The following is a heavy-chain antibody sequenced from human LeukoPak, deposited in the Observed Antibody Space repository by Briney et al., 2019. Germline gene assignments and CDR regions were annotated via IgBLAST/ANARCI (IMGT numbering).Heavy chain of an antibody. V-gene: IGHV4-59*08. Sequence: PSETLSLTCTVSGGSISSYYWSWIRQPPGKGLEWIGYIYYSGSTNYNPSLKSRVTISLDTSKNQFSLKLTSVTAADTAVYYCAREPRGVEGYYYDSSDHWGQGTLVTVSS. J-gene: IGHJ4*02. CDR2: IYYSGST. CDR1: GGSISSYY. CDR3: AREPRGVEGYYYDSSDH. D-gene: IGHD3-22*01.